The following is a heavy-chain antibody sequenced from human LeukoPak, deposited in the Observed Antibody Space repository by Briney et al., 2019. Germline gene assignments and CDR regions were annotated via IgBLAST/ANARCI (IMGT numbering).Heavy chain of an antibody. Sequence: ASVKVSCKASGGTFSSYAISWVRQAPGQGLEWMGRIIPILGIANYAQKFQGRVTITADKSTSTAYMELSSLRSVDTAVYYCASCGSGIQGSWFDPWGQGTLVTVSS. CDR1: GGTFSSYA. D-gene: IGHD3-10*01. V-gene: IGHV1-69*04. CDR3: ASCGSGIQGSWFDP. J-gene: IGHJ5*02. CDR2: IIPILGIA.